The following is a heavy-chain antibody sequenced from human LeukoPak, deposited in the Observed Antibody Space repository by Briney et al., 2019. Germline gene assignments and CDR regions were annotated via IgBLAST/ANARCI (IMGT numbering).Heavy chain of an antibody. J-gene: IGHJ5*02. CDR2: INAGNGNT. CDR3: ARATGTTGVGGFDP. V-gene: IGHV1-3*01. CDR1: GYTFTSYA. D-gene: IGHD1-1*01. Sequence: GASVKVSCKASGYTFTSYAMHWVRQAPGQRLEWMGWINAGNGNTKYSQKFQGRVTITRDTSASTAYMELSSLRSEDTAVYYCARATGTTGVGGFDPWGQGTLVTVSS.